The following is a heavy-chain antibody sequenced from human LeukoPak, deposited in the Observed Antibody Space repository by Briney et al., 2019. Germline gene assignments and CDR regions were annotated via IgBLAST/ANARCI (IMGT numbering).Heavy chain of an antibody. CDR2: ISYSGST. J-gene: IGHJ6*03. Sequence: PSETLSLTCTVSGGSISTYYWNWIRQPPGKGLEWIGYISYSGSTNYNPSLKSRVTVSADTSKNQFSLRLNSVTAADTAVYYCAGSSGWSYYYYYMDVWGKGTTVTVSS. D-gene: IGHD6-19*01. CDR1: GGSISTYY. CDR3: AGSSGWSYYYYYMDV. V-gene: IGHV4-59*01.